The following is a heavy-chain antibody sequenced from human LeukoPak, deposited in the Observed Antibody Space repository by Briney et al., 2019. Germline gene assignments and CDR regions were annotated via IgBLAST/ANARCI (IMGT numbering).Heavy chain of an antibody. D-gene: IGHD5-12*01. Sequence: GASAKVSCKASGYTFTNNFMHWVRQAPGQGLEWTGIINPSGDNTWYAQKFQGRVTMTRDMATSTDYMEVSSLRSEDTAVYYCARDNSVGDSAWWFDPWGQGTLVTVSS. V-gene: IGHV1-46*01. CDR3: ARDNSVGDSAWWFDP. J-gene: IGHJ5*02. CDR2: INPSGDNT. CDR1: GYTFTNNF.